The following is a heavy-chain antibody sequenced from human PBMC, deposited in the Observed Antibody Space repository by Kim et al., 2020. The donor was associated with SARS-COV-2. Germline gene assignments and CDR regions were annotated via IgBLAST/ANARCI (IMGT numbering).Heavy chain of an antibody. D-gene: IGHD3-3*01. CDR1: GGSISSNDYY. Sequence: SETLSLTCTVSGGSISSNDYYWDWIRQPPGKGLEWIGSISYSGRTYYNPSLKSRVTISVDTSKNQISLKLRSVTAADTGVYYCARGIFGVVIIPYYSYY. CDR2: ISYSGRT. V-gene: IGHV4-39*01. CDR3: ARGIFGVVIIPYYSYY. J-gene: IGHJ6*03.